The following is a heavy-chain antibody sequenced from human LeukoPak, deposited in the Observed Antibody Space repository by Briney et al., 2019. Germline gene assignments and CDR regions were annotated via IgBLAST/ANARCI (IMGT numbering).Heavy chain of an antibody. CDR2: ISAYNGNT. CDR3: ARDLPLTIFGVDSLPRVAQHYPLYYYYGMDV. D-gene: IGHD3-3*01. J-gene: IGHJ6*02. V-gene: IGHV1-18*01. CDR1: GYTFTSYV. Sequence: ASVKVSCKASGYTFTSYVISWVRQAPGQGLEWMGWISAYNGNTNYAQKLQGRVTMTTDTSTSTAYMELRSLRSDDTAVYYCARDLPLTIFGVDSLPRVAQHYPLYYYYGMDVWGQGTTVTVSS.